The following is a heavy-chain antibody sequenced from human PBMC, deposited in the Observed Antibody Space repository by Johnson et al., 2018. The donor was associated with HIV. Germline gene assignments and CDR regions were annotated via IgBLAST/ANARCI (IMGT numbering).Heavy chain of an antibody. CDR3: ARDEGYCTGGVCSDAFDI. V-gene: IGHV3-11*01. D-gene: IGHD2-8*02. Sequence: QVQLVESGGGLVKPGGSLRLSCAASGFTFSDYDMSWIRQAPGKGLEWVSGISNSGSSTYYADSVKGRFTISRDNSRNTLYLQMNSLRAEDTALYYCARDEGYCTGGVCSDAFDIWGQGTLVTVSS. CDR1: GFTFSDYD. J-gene: IGHJ3*02. CDR2: ISNSGSST.